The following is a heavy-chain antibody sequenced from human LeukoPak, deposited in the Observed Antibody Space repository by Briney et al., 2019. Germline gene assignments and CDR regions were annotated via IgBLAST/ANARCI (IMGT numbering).Heavy chain of an antibody. CDR1: GFTFSSYG. Sequence: PGGSLRLSCAASGFTFSSYGMHWVRQAPGKGLEWVAVISYDGSNKYYADSVKGRFTISRDNAKNSLYLQMNSLRAEDTAVYYCARDLYNMAKDYYYGMDVWGQGTTVTVSS. CDR3: ARDLYNMAKDYYYGMDV. V-gene: IGHV3-30*03. D-gene: IGHD2-2*02. CDR2: ISYDGSNK. J-gene: IGHJ6*02.